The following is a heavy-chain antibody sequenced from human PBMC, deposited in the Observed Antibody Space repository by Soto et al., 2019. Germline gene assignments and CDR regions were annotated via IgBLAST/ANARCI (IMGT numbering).Heavy chain of an antibody. Sequence: RQAPGQGLEWMGWINPNSGGTNYAQKFQGRVTMTRDTSISTAYMELSRLRSDDTAVYYCARDIDLGNYYYGMDVWGQGTTVTVSS. V-gene: IGHV1-2*02. J-gene: IGHJ6*02. CDR2: INPNSGGT. D-gene: IGHD3-16*01. CDR3: ARDIDLGNYYYGMDV.